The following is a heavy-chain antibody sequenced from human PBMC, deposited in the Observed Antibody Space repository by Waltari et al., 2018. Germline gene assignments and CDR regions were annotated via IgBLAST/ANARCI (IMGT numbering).Heavy chain of an antibody. CDR3: ARDRGRGLYLDV. CDR1: TG. CDR2: VLSTGKT. V-gene: IGHV4-4*02. Sequence: TGGGWARRSPKRGVEWVGKVLSTGKTNYSPSFASRVTMSLDASNNQFSLKVTSATAADTAVYYCARDRGRGLYLDVWGPGTLVTVSP. D-gene: IGHD2-15*01. J-gene: IGHJ4*02.